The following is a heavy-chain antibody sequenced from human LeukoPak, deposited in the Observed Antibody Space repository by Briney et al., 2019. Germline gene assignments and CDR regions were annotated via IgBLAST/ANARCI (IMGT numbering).Heavy chain of an antibody. D-gene: IGHD2-15*01. V-gene: IGHV3-74*01. Sequence: GGSLRLSCAASGFTFSSYWMHWVRQGPGKGLVWVSRINRNGSSTNYADSVKGRFTISRDNAKNTLYLQMNSLRAEDTAVYYCARAGRGGNWFDPWGQGTLVTVSS. CDR1: GFTFSSYW. J-gene: IGHJ5*02. CDR2: INRNGSST. CDR3: ARAGRGGNWFDP.